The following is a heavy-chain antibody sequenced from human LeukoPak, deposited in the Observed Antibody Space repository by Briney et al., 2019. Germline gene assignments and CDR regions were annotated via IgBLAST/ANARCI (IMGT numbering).Heavy chain of an antibody. CDR3: ARDYRVEYCRTPTCHLIRWFDP. Sequence: PSETLSLTCAVSGGSISSGGYSWSWIRQPPGKGLEWIGYIYHSGSTIYNPSLKSRVTMSVDTSKNQFSLKVTSVTAADTAVYYCARDYRVEYCRTPTCHLIRWFDPWGQGALITVSS. J-gene: IGHJ5*01. D-gene: IGHD2-2*01. V-gene: IGHV4-30-2*01. CDR1: GGSISSGGYS. CDR2: IYHSGST.